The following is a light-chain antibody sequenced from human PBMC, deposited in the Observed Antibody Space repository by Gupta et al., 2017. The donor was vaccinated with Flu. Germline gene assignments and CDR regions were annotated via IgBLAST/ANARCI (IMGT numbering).Light chain of an antibody. CDR3: KQYHNWPQT. J-gene: IGKJ2*01. CDR1: QSISSN. Sequence: PATLSVSPEERATLSCRASQSISSNLDWYQQRPGQPPRRLIYDASTRVTGIPARFSGSGSGTEFTLTISSLQSEDFAVYYCKQYHNWPQTFGQGTKVEI. CDR2: DAS. V-gene: IGKV3-15*01.